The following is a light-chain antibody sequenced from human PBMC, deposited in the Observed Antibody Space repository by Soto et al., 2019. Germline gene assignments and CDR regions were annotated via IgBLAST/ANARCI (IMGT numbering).Light chain of an antibody. CDR3: QQYNNWPPDRT. V-gene: IGKV3-15*01. CDR2: GAS. J-gene: IGKJ1*01. Sequence: EIVMTQSPATLSLSPGERATLSCRASQSVGSNLAWSQQKPAQAPSLLIYGASTRATGIPARVSGSGCGTEFTLTISSMKSEDFAISFYQQYNNWPPDRTFGQGTKVEIK. CDR1: QSVGSN.